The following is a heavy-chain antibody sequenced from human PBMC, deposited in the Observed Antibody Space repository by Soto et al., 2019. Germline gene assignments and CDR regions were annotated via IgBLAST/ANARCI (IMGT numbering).Heavy chain of an antibody. V-gene: IGHV4-34*01. CDR2: INHSGST. CDR3: ARGGGWSGYWDV. CDR1: GGSFSGYY. J-gene: IGHJ6*02. D-gene: IGHD3-3*01. Sequence: PSETLSLTCAVYGGSFSGYYWSWIRQPPGKGLEWIGEINHSGSTNYNPSLESRVTISVDTSKNQFSLQLNSVTPEDTAVYYCARGGGWSGYWDVWGQGTTVTVSS.